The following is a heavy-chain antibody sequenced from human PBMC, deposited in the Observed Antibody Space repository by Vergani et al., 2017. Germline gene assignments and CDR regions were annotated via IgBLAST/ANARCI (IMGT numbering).Heavy chain of an antibody. CDR2: INPNSGGT. V-gene: IGHV1-2*04. CDR1: GYTFTGYY. J-gene: IGHJ5*02. D-gene: IGHD3-22*01. CDR3: ARVSHYYDSSGYTFDP. Sequence: QVQLVQSGAEVKKPGASVKVSCKASGYTFTGYYMHWVRQAPGQGLEWMGWINPNSGGTNHAQKFQGWVTMTMDTSISTAYMELSRLRSDDTAVYYCARVSHYYDSSGYTFDPWGQGTLVTVSS.